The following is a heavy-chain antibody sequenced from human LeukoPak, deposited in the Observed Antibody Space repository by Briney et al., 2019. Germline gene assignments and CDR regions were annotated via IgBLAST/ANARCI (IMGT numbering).Heavy chain of an antibody. CDR2: IWNDGTNT. Sequence: SGGSLRLSCAASGFTFSSYGMHWVRQAPGKGLEWVAVIWNDGTNTYYADSVKGRFTISRDNSKNILYLQMSSLRAEDTAVYYCARGLYCTSTSCYFGGGNYYYYMDVWGKGTTVTVSS. J-gene: IGHJ6*03. V-gene: IGHV3-33*01. CDR1: GFTFSSYG. D-gene: IGHD2-2*01. CDR3: ARGLYCTSTSCYFGGGNYYYYMDV.